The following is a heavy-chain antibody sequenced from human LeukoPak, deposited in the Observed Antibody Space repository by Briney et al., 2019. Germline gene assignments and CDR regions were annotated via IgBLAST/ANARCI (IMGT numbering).Heavy chain of an antibody. J-gene: IGHJ3*01. CDR1: GFTFDDSA. D-gene: IGHD2-15*01. V-gene: IGHV3-9*01. Sequence: PGGSLRLSCAASGFTFDDSAMHWVRQAPGKGLEWVSGISYSSETIGYVDSVKGRFTISRDNAKNSLYLQMNSLRPEDTALYYCAKDRGGGSQLGDAFDVWGQGTMVSVSS. CDR3: AKDRGGGSQLGDAFDV. CDR2: ISYSSETI.